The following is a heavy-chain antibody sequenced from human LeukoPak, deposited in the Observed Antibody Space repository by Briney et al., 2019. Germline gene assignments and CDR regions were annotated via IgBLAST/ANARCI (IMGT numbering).Heavy chain of an antibody. CDR2: ISSSGTTI. CDR1: GLTFSSYA. D-gene: IGHD3-22*01. Sequence: GGSLRLSCAASGLTFSSYAMSWVRQAPGKGLEWVSYISSSGTTIYYADSVKGRFTISRDNAKNSLYLQMNSLRAEDTAVYYCARGAPSYYDSSGYYYIGYWGQGTLVTVSS. V-gene: IGHV3-48*01. J-gene: IGHJ4*02. CDR3: ARGAPSYYDSSGYYYIGY.